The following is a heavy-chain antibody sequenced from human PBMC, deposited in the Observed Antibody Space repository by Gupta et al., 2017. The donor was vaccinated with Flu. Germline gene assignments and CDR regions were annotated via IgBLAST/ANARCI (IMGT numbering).Heavy chain of an antibody. V-gene: IGHV3-49*04. CDR2: IRSKAYGGTT. CDR1: GFTFGDYA. D-gene: IGHD6-13*01. CDR3: TRDPPGTYYYYYGMDV. Sequence: VESGGGLVQPGRSLRLSCTASGFTFGDYAMSWVRQAPGKGLEWVGFIRSKAYGGTTEYAASVKGRFTISRDDSKSIAYLQMNSLKTEDTAVYYCTRDPPGTYYYYYGMDVWGQGTTVTVSS. J-gene: IGHJ6*02.